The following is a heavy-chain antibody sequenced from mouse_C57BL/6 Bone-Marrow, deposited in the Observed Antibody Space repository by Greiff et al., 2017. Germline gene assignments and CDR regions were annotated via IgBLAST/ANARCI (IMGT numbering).Heavy chain of an antibody. CDR3: ARSYGYGRYWYFDV. CDR2: IDPSDSYT. Sequence: VQLQQPGAELVRPGTSVKLSCKASGYTFTSYWMHWVKQRPGQGLEWIGVIDPSDSYTNYNQKFKGKATLTVDTSSSTAYMQLSSRTSEDSAVYYCARSYGYGRYWYFDVWGTGTTVTVSS. CDR1: GYTFTSYW. V-gene: IGHV1-59*01. D-gene: IGHD2-2*01. J-gene: IGHJ1*03.